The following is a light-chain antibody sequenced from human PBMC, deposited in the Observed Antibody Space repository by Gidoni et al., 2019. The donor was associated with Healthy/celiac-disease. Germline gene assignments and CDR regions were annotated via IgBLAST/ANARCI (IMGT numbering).Light chain of an antibody. J-gene: IGKJ1*01. Sequence: DIVLTQSPGTLSLSPGERANLSCRASQSVSCSYLAWYQQKRGQAPRLLIYGASSRASGIADMFSGSGSGTDFTLTISRLESEDLAVYYCQQYGSSPKTFGQGTKVEIK. CDR3: QQYGSSPKT. CDR2: GAS. V-gene: IGKV3-20*01. CDR1: QSVSCSY.